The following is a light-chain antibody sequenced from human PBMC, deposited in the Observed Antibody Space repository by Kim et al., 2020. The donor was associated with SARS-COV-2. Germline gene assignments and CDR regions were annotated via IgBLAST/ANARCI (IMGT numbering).Light chain of an antibody. CDR3: QAWDSSTAVV. CDR1: KLGNKY. Sequence: SYELTQPHSVSVSPGQTASITCSGDKLGNKYTSWYQQKPGQSPVLVMYQDSKRPSGIPERFSGSNSGNTATLTISGTQAIDEADYYCQAWDSSTAVVFGGGTQLTVL. V-gene: IGLV3-1*01. J-gene: IGLJ2*01. CDR2: QDS.